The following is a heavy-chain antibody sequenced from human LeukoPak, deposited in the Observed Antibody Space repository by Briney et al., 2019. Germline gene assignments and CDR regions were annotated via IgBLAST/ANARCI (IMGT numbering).Heavy chain of an antibody. CDR2: INPNSGDT. J-gene: IGHJ4*02. V-gene: IGHV1-2*06. D-gene: IGHD2-2*01. CDR3: ARDYCSSTSCLFDY. CDR1: GYTFTGYH. Sequence: ASVKVSCKASGYTFTGYHMHWVRQAPGQGLEWMGRINPNSGDTNYAQKFQGRVAMTRDTSISTAFMELTRLRSDDTAVYHCARDYCSSTSCLFDYWGQGTLVTDSS.